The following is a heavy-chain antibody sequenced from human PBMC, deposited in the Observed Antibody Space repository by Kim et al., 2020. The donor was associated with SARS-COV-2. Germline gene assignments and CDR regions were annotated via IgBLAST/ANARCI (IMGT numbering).Heavy chain of an antibody. Sequence: SETLSLTCTVSGGSVSSGSYYWSWIRQPPGKGLEWIGYIYYSGSTNYNPSLKSRVTISVDTSKNQFSLKLSSVTAADTAVYYCARAWRWELPDFDYWGQG. CDR3: ARAWRWELPDFDY. V-gene: IGHV4-61*01. CDR1: GGSVSSGSYY. D-gene: IGHD1-26*01. CDR2: IYYSGST. J-gene: IGHJ4*02.